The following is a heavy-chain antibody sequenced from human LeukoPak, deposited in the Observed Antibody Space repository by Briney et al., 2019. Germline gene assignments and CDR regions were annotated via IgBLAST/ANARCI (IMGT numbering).Heavy chain of an antibody. D-gene: IGHD2-8*01. Sequence: GGSLRLSCAASGFTFSSYAMSWVRQAPGKGLEWVSAISGSGGSTYYADSVKGRFTISRDNSKNTLYLQMNSLRAEDTAVYYCAKDLGYCTNGVCPFFDYWGQGTLVTVSS. J-gene: IGHJ4*02. CDR1: GFTFSSYA. V-gene: IGHV3-23*01. CDR3: AKDLGYCTNGVCPFFDY. CDR2: ISGSGGST.